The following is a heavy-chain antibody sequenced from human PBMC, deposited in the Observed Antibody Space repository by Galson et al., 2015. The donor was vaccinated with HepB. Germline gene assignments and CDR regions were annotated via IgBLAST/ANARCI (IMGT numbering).Heavy chain of an antibody. D-gene: IGHD3-10*01. J-gene: IGHJ4*02. V-gene: IGHV3-48*02. CDR1: GFTFSSYS. Sequence: SLRLSCAASGFTFSSYSMNWVRQAPGKGLEWVSYISSSSSTIYYADSVKGRFTISRDNAKNSLYLQMNSLRDEDTAVYYCASLKVLLWLGEPNAPYYFDYWGQGTLVTVSS. CDR3: ASLKVLLWLGEPNAPYYFDY. CDR2: ISSSSSTI.